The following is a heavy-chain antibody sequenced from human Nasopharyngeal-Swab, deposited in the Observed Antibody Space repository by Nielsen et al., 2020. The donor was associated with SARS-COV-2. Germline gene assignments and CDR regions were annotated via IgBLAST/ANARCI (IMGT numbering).Heavy chain of an antibody. CDR3: AREEAVAGRIDY. J-gene: IGHJ4*02. CDR2: INSNSGDT. V-gene: IGHV1-2*06. CDR1: GYTFTGYY. Sequence: ASVKVSCKASGYTFTGYYMHWVRQAPRQGLEWMGRINSNSGDTKYAQKFQGRVTMTRDTSISTADMELSRLRSEDTAVYYCAREEAVAGRIDYWGQGTLVTVSS. D-gene: IGHD6-19*01.